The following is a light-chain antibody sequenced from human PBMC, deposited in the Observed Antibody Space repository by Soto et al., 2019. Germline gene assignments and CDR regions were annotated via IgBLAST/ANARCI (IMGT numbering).Light chain of an antibody. CDR3: QEYTIYPWT. CDR1: QSISSW. CDR2: KAS. J-gene: IGKJ1*01. Sequence: DIQMTQSPSTLSASVGDRVTITCLASQSISSWLAWYQQKPGKAPKLLIYKASSLESGVPSRFSGSGSGTEFTLTIGSLQADDFATYYCQEYTIYPWTFGQGTKVDIK. V-gene: IGKV1-5*03.